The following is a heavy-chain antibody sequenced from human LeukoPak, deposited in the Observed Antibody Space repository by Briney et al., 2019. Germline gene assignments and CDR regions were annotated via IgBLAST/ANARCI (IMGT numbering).Heavy chain of an antibody. CDR2: INHSGST. V-gene: IGHV4-34*01. Sequence: PSETLFLTCAVYGGSFSGYYWSWIRQPPGKGLEWIGEINHSGSTNYNPSLKSRVTISVGTSKNQFSLKLSSVTAADTAVYYCARVVSGYDWGLDYWGQGTLVTVSS. J-gene: IGHJ4*02. CDR1: GGSFSGYY. D-gene: IGHD5-12*01. CDR3: ARVVSGYDWGLDY.